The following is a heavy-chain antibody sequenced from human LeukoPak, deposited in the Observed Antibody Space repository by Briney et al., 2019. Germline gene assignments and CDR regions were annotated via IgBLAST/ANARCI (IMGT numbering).Heavy chain of an antibody. Sequence: ASVKVSCKASGGTFSSYAISWVRQAPGQGLEWMGGIIPIFGTANYAQKFQGRVTITADESTSTAYMELSSLRSEDTAVYYCAREALVVPAAMPAFEYWGQGTLVTVSS. CDR3: AREALVVPAAMPAFEY. CDR2: IIPIFGTA. J-gene: IGHJ4*02. D-gene: IGHD2-2*01. CDR1: GGTFSSYA. V-gene: IGHV1-69*13.